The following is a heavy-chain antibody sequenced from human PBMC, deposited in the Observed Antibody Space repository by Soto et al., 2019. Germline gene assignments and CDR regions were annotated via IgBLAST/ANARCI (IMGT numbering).Heavy chain of an antibody. D-gene: IGHD2-21*01. CDR1: GFTFSRHA. Sequence: QVQLVESGGGVVQPGRSLRLSCAASGFTFSRHAMHWVRQAPGKGLEWVALILQDGSSKYYADSVKGRFTISRDNSKNTLYLQMNSLRPEDTAVYYWARDEYCDPPIDHWGQGTLVTVSS. V-gene: IGHV3-30-3*01. CDR3: ARDEYCDPPIDH. J-gene: IGHJ4*02. CDR2: ILQDGSSK.